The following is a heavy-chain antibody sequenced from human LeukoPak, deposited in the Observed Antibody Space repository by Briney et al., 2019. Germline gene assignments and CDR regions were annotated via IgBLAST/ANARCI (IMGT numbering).Heavy chain of an antibody. V-gene: IGHV4-59*08. Sequence: SETLSLTCTFSGDSINSYYWYWIRQPPGMGLEWIGYVSNSGNTIYNPSLKGRVTISVDTSKNQFSLKLTSMTAADTAVYYCARRSTGGWSPLDYWGQGTLVTVSS. CDR3: ARRSTGGWSPLDY. CDR1: GDSINSYY. D-gene: IGHD6-19*01. J-gene: IGHJ4*02. CDR2: VSNSGNT.